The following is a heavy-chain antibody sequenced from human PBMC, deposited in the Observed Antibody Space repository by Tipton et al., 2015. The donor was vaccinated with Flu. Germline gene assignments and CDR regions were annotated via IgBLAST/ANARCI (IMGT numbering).Heavy chain of an antibody. D-gene: IGHD3-9*01. V-gene: IGHV3-7*01. CDR2: IKEDGSKE. CDR1: GFTFSSFW. CDR3: ARETGEFYFDY. J-gene: IGHJ4*02. Sequence: QLVQSGGGLVQPGGSLRLSCAASGFTFSSFWMKWVRQAPGRGPEWVASIKEDGSKEDYVDSVMGRFTISRDNAKNSLYLQMNSLRAEDTAVYYCARETGEFYFDYWGQGTLVTVSS.